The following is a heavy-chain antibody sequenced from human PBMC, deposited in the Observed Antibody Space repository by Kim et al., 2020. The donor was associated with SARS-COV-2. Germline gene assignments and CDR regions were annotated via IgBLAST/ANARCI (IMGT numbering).Heavy chain of an antibody. Sequence: TGSGSATYYADFVKGRFTISRDNSKNTLYLQMNSLRADDTALYYCAKHWGAWGQGTLVTVSS. CDR3: AKHWGA. V-gene: IGHV3-23*01. CDR2: TGSGSAT. D-gene: IGHD3-16*01. J-gene: IGHJ5*02.